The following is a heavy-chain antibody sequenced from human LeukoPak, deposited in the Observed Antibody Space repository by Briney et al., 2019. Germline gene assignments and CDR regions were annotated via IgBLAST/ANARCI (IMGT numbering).Heavy chain of an antibody. J-gene: IGHJ5*02. CDR1: GFTFSSYA. CDR3: AKAGRYGDYGGGSSWFDP. CDR2: ISGSGGST. D-gene: IGHD4-17*01. V-gene: IGHV3-23*01. Sequence: GGSLRLSCAASGFTFSSYAMSWVRQAPGKGLEWVSAISGSGGSTYYADSVKGRFTISRDNSKNTLYLQMNSLRAEDTAVYYCAKAGRYGDYGGGSSWFDPWGQGTLVTVSS.